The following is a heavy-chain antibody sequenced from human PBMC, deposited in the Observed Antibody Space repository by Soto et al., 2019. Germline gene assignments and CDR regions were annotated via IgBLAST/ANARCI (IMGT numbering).Heavy chain of an antibody. V-gene: IGHV1-2*02. CDR2: INPGSGGT. J-gene: IGHJ5*02. D-gene: IGHD6-25*01. CDR3: ARGVGSSWFDP. Sequence: QVQLVQSGAEMEKPGAAMKVSCKASGYTFTGKNMHWVRQAPGQGLEWMGWINPGSGGTNYAQKCQGRVTMTRDTSISTAYMELSSLTSDDTAVYYCARGVGSSWFDPWGQGTLVTVSS. CDR1: GYTFTGKN.